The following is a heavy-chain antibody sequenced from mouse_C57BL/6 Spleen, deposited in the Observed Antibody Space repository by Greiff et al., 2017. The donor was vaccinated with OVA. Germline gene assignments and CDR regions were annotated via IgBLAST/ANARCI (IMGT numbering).Heavy chain of an antibody. V-gene: IGHV5-17*01. CDR3: AREGLYAMDY. J-gene: IGHJ4*01. CDR1: GFTFSDYG. Sequence: EVKLVESGGGLVKPGGSLKLSCAASGFTFSDYGMHWVRQAPEKGLEWVAYISSGSSTIYYADTVKGRFTISRDNAKNTLFLQMTSLRSEDTAIYYCAREGLYAMDYWGQGTSVTVSS. D-gene: IGHD3-3*01. CDR2: ISSGSSTI.